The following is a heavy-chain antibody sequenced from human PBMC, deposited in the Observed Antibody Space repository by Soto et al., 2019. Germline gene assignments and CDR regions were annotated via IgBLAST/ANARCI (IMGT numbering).Heavy chain of an antibody. CDR2: ISGSGGST. CDR1: GFTFSSYA. Sequence: GGSLRLSCAASGFTFSSYAMSWVRQAPGKGLEWVSAISGSGGSTYYADYVKGRFTISRDNSKNTLYLQMNSLRAEDTAVYYCAKDRPRGITGTTYYFDYWGQGTLVTVSS. J-gene: IGHJ4*02. D-gene: IGHD1-7*01. CDR3: AKDRPRGITGTTYYFDY. V-gene: IGHV3-23*01.